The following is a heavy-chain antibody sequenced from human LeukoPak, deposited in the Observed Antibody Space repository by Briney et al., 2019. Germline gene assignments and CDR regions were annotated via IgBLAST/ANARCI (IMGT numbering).Heavy chain of an antibody. CDR1: GFTFSNAW. Sequence: PGGSLRLSCAASGFTFSNAWMSWVRQAPGEGLEWGGRKTDGGTTDYAAPVKGRFTISRDNSKNTLYLQMNSLKTEDTAVYYCTTATVTTLFDYWGQGTLVTVSS. V-gene: IGHV3-15*01. D-gene: IGHD4-17*01. J-gene: IGHJ4*02. CDR3: TTATVTTLFDY. CDR2: KTDGGTT.